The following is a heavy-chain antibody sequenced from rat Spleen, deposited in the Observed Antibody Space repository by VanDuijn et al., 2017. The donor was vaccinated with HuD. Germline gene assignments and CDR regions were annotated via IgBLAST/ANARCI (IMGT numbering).Heavy chain of an antibody. CDR2: ILYDGSGT. CDR3: ATDTTAPFAY. Sequence: EVQLVESGGGLVQPGRSLKLSCAASGFTFGDYNMAWVRQAPKKGLEWVATILYDGSGTYYRDSVRGRFTISRDNAKSTLYLQLDSLRSEDTATYYCATDTTAPFAYWGQGTLVTVSS. CDR1: GFTFGDYN. V-gene: IGHV5S10*01. D-gene: IGHD1-6*01. J-gene: IGHJ3*01.